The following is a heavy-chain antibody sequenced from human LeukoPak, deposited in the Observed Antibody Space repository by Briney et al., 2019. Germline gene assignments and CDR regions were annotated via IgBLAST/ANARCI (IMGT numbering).Heavy chain of an antibody. V-gene: IGHV3-33*01. CDR2: IWYDGSNK. CDR3: ARDREDTLRGYSGYPQGVDY. D-gene: IGHD5-12*01. CDR1: GFTFSSYG. Sequence: GGSLRLSCAASGFTFSSYGMHWVRQAPGKGLEWVAVIWYDGSNKYYADSVKGRFTISRDNSKNTLYLQMNSLRAEDTAVYYCARDREDTLRGYSGYPQGVDYWGQGTLVTVSS. J-gene: IGHJ4*02.